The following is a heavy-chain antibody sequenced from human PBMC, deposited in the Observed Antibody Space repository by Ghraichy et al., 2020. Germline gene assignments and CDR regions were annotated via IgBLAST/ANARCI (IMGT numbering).Heavy chain of an antibody. CDR3: ARAGVSNYGRSHYFDY. CDR2: ISSGSSYI. CDR1: GFTFSSYT. J-gene: IGHJ4*02. Sequence: GESLNISCAASGFTFSSYTMNWVRQAPGEGLEWVSSISSGSSYIYYADSVKGRFTISRDNAKKSLYLQMNSLRAEDTAVYYCARAGVSNYGRSHYFDYWGQGTLVTVSS. D-gene: IGHD3-10*01. V-gene: IGHV3-21*01.